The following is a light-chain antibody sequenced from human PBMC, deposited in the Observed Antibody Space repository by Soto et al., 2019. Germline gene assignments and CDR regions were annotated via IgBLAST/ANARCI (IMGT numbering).Light chain of an antibody. CDR2: DDS. V-gene: IGLV3-21*02. CDR1: NIGSKS. Sequence: YALTQPPSVSVAPGQTARITCGGSNIGSKSVHWYQQKPGQAPVLVVYDDSDRPSGIPERFSGSKSGNTATLTFSRVEAGDEADYFCQVWESSTDHPVVFGGGTQLTVL. CDR3: QVWESSTDHPVV. J-gene: IGLJ2*01.